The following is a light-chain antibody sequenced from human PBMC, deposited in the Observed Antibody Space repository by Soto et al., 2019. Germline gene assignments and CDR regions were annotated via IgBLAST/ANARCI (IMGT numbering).Light chain of an antibody. CDR3: QHYTNWPLT. J-gene: IGKJ4*01. V-gene: IGKV3-15*01. CDR2: GAS. Sequence: EIVMTQSPATLSVSPGERATLSCRASHSVSTRLAWYQQKPGQAPRRLIYGASTRATGLPARFSGSGSGTEVTLTISSLQSEDFAVYYCQHYTNWPLTFGGGTKVEIK. CDR1: HSVSTR.